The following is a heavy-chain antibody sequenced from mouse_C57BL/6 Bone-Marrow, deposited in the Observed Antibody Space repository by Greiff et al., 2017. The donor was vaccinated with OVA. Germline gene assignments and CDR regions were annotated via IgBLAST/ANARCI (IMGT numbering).Heavy chain of an antibody. Sequence: VQRVESGPGLVQPSQSLSITCTVSGFSLTSYGVHWVRQSPGKGLEWLGVIWSGGSTDYNAAFISRLSISKDNSKSQVFFKMNSLQADDTAIYYCAIITTVVARDYYAMDYWGQGTSVTVSS. V-gene: IGHV2-2*01. J-gene: IGHJ4*01. CDR1: GFSLTSYG. CDR2: IWSGGST. D-gene: IGHD1-1*01. CDR3: AIITTVVARDYYAMDY.